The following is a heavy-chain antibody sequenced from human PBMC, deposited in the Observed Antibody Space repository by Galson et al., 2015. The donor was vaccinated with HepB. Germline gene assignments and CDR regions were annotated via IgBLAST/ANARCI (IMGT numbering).Heavy chain of an antibody. CDR1: GSTFTSYA. D-gene: IGHD4-11*01. V-gene: IGHV7-4-1*02. CDR2: INTNTGNP. CDR3: ARDRVTTLNPCFDY. Sequence: SVKVSCKASGSTFTSYAMNWVRQAPGQGLEWMGWINTNTGNPTYAQGFTGRFVFSLDTSVSTAYLQISSLKAEDTALYYCARDRVTTLNPCFDYWGQGTLVTVSS. J-gene: IGHJ4*02.